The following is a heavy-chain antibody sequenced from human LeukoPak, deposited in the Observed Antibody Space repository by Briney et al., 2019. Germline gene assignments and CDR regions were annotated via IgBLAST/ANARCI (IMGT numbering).Heavy chain of an antibody. V-gene: IGHV4-59*01. CDR1: GGSISSYY. CDR3: ARVPPLYFDTYYFDY. Sequence: PSETLPLTCTVSGGSISSYYWSWIRQPPGKGLEWIGYIYYSGSTNYNPSLKSRVTISVDTSKNQFSLKLSSVTAADTAVYYCARVPPLYFDTYYFDYWGQGTLVTVSS. J-gene: IGHJ4*02. D-gene: IGHD3-9*01. CDR2: IYYSGST.